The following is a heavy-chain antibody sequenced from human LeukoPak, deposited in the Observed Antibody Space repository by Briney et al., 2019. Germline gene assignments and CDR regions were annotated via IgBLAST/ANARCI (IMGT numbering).Heavy chain of an antibody. Sequence: SETLSLTCAVYGGSFSGYFWSWIRQPPGKGLEWIGEVNHSGRTNYNPSLKSRVTISVDTSKNQFSLKLSSVTAADTAVYYCARGSMVRGVMRRRLDYWGQGTLVNVSS. D-gene: IGHD3-10*01. V-gene: IGHV4-34*01. CDR2: VNHSGRT. J-gene: IGHJ4*02. CDR1: GGSFSGYF. CDR3: ARGSMVRGVMRRRLDY.